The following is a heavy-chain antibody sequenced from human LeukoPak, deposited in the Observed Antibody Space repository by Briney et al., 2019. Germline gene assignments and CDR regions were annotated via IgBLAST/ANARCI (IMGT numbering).Heavy chain of an antibody. CDR3: ATIVVVKGPDAFDI. D-gene: IGHD3-22*01. CDR2: FDPEDGET. CDR1: GYTLTELS. Sequence: GASVKLSCKVSGYTLTELSMHWVRQAPGKGLEWMGGFDPEDGETIYAQKFQGRVTMTEDTSTDTAYMELSSLRSEDTAVYYCATIVVVKGPDAFDIWGQGTMVTVSS. J-gene: IGHJ3*02. V-gene: IGHV1-24*01.